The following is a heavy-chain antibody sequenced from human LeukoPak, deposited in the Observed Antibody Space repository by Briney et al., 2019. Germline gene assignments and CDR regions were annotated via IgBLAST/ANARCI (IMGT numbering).Heavy chain of an antibody. CDR2: IYSGGRT. D-gene: IGHD1-26*01. J-gene: IGHJ5*02. CDR1: GFTVSSNY. V-gene: IGHV3-53*04. CDR3: ARSREGGWFDP. Sequence: GGSLRLSCAASGFTVSSNYMSWVRQAPGKGLEWVSVIYSGGRTHYADSVRGRFTISRHNSKNTLYLQMNSLRAEDTAVYYCARSREGGWFDPWGQGTLVTVSS.